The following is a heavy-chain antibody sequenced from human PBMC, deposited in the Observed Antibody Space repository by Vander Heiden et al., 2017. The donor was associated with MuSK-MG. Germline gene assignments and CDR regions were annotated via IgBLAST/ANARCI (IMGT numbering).Heavy chain of an antibody. D-gene: IGHD3-10*01. CDR1: GFSLSTSGVG. CDR2: IYWDDDK. V-gene: IGHV2-5*02. J-gene: IGHJ5*02. CDR3: AHRRAYGSVSYYNVRWFDP. Sequence: QITLKESGPTLVKPTQTLTLTCTFSGFSLSTSGVGVGWIRQPPGKALEWLALIYWDDDKRYSPSLKSRLTITKDTSKNQVVLTMTNMDPVETATYYCAHRRAYGSVSYYNVRWFDPWGQGTLVTVSS.